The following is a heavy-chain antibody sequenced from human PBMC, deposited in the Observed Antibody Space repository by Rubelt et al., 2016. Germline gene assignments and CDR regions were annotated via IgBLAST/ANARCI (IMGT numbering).Heavy chain of an antibody. J-gene: IGHJ6*02. CDR1: GFTFSSYG. CDR2: IYSGGST. Sequence: EVQLLESGGGLVQPGGSLRLSCAASGFTFSSYGMHWVRQAPGKGLEWVSVIYSGGSTYYADSVKGRFTISRDNSKNTLYLQMNSLRAEDTAVYYCARVNDFWSGYYDYYGMDVWGQGTTVTVSS. D-gene: IGHD3-3*01. CDR3: ARVNDFWSGYYDYYGMDV. V-gene: IGHV3-66*01.